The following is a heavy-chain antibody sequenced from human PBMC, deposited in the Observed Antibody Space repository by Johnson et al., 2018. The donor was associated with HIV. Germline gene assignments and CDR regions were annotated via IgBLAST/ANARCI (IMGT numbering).Heavy chain of an antibody. D-gene: IGHD1-26*01. J-gene: IGHJ3*02. Sequence: VQLVESGGGLVQPGGSLRLSCAASGFTFSTYWMSWVRQAPGRGLEWVSTIGGSGGTTYYADSVKGRFTISRDSSKNTVYLHMDSLRVGDTAMYYCAKYGGGGTYFSAFDIWGQGTKVIVSS. CDR2: IGGSGGTT. V-gene: IGHV3-23*04. CDR3: AKYGGGGTYFSAFDI. CDR1: GFTFSTYW.